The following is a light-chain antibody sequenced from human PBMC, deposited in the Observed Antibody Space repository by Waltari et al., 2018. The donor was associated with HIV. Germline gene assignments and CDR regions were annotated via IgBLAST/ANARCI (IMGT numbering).Light chain of an antibody. V-gene: IGKV1-39*01. CDR3: QQSFSRVT. CDR1: QSISTY. Sequence: DIHLTQSPSSLSASLGDKVVITCRASQSISTYVNWYQQKPGRAPNLLIYAASTLQSGVPSRFSGGASGTDFTLTISGLQVEDFATYYCQQSFSRVTFGPGTKVYV. J-gene: IGKJ3*01. CDR2: AAS.